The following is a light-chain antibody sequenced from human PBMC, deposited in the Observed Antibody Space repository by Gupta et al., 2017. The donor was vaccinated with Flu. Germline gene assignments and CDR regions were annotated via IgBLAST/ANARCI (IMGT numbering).Light chain of an antibody. J-gene: IGLJ1*01. V-gene: IGLV1-44*01. CDR2: SDN. CDR1: NSNIGRNA. Sequence: QSVLTPSPSASGTPGQRVTISCSGGNSNIGRNAVNWYQHLPGTAPKLLIHSDNQRPSGVPDRFSGSKSGTSASLAISGLQSEDEADYYCAAWDASLHGCVFGAGTKVTVL. CDR3: AAWDASLHGCV.